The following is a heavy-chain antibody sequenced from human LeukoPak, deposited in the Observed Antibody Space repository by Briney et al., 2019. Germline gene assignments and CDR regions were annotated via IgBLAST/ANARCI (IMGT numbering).Heavy chain of an antibody. D-gene: IGHD5-18*01. V-gene: IGHV3-15*01. CDR3: TTLYSYGFFDY. CDR2: IKSKTDGGTT. CDR1: GFTFSNAW. Sequence: GGSLRLSCAASGFTFSNAWVSWVRQAPGKGLEWVGRIKSKTDGGTTDYAAPVKGRFTISRDDSKNTLYLQMNSLKTEDTAVYYCTTLYSYGFFDYWGQGTLVTVSS. J-gene: IGHJ4*02.